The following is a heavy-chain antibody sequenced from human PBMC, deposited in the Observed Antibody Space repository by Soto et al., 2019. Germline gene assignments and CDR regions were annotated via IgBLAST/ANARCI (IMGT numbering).Heavy chain of an antibody. J-gene: IGHJ4*02. CDR2: IFYSGGT. CDR3: ARGAADTAMVDS. V-gene: IGHV4-59*01. Sequence: SETLSLTCTVSGGSIRSYYWTWIRQPPGKGLEWLGYIFYSGGTFYNPSLKSRVTISIHTSKSQFSLQLTSVTAADTAVYYCARGAADTAMVDSWGQGTLVTVSS. D-gene: IGHD5-18*01. CDR1: GGSIRSYY.